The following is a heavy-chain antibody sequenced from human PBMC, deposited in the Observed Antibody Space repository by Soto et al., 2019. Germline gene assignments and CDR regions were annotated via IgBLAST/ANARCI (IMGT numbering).Heavy chain of an antibody. J-gene: IGHJ4*02. CDR2: IFYSGGT. CDR3: ARGAADTAMVDS. V-gene: IGHV4-59*01. Sequence: SETLSLTCTVSGGSIRSYYWTWIRQPPGKGLEWLGYIFYSGGTFYNPSLKSRVTISIHTSKSQFSLQLTSVTAADTAVYYCARGAADTAMVDSWGQGTLVTVSS. D-gene: IGHD5-18*01. CDR1: GGSIRSYY.